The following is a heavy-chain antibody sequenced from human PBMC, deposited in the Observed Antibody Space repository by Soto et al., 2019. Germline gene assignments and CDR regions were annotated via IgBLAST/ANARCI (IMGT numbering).Heavy chain of an antibody. J-gene: IGHJ4*02. CDR1: CYSLRSGYY. V-gene: IGHV4-38-2*02. CDR3: AREVRQQLVRVVGAHLDY. Sequence: SETLSPTCAFSCYSLRSGYYWGWVRQPPGKGLEWIGSIYHSGSTYYNPSLKSRVTISVDTSKNQFSLKLSSVTAADTAVYYCAREVRQQLVRVVGAHLDYWGQGTLVTVSS. D-gene: IGHD6-13*01. CDR2: IYHSGST.